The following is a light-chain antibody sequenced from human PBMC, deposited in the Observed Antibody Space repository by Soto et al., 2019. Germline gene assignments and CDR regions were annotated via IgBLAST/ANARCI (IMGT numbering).Light chain of an antibody. CDR2: GAS. CDR1: QSVSSN. J-gene: IGKJ5*01. CDR3: QQYNYWPPKIT. Sequence: EIVLTQSPGTLSLSPGERATLSCRASQSVSSNLAWYQQKTGQAPRLLIYGASTRATGIPARFSGSGSGTEFTLTISSLQSEDFAVYYCQQYNYWPPKITFGQGTRLEIK. V-gene: IGKV3-15*01.